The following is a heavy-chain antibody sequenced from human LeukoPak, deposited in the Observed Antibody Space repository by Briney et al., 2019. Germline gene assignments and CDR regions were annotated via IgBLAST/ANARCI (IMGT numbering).Heavy chain of an antibody. D-gene: IGHD2-15*01. CDR2: ISAYNGNT. Sequence: ASVKVSCKASGYTFTSYGISWVRQAPGQGFEWMGWISAYNGNTNYAQKLQGRVTMTTDTSTSTAYMELRSLRSDDTAVYYCARSCSGGSCYREPIDYWGQGTLVTVSS. CDR1: GYTFTSYG. CDR3: ARSCSGGSCYREPIDY. V-gene: IGHV1-18*01. J-gene: IGHJ4*02.